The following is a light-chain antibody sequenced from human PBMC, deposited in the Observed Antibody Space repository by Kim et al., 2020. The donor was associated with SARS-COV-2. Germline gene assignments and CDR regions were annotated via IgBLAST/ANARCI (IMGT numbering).Light chain of an antibody. CDR3: QQRSNWPLT. J-gene: IGKJ4*01. CDR2: DAS. CDR1: QSVSSY. Sequence: LAPGERATLSCRASQSVSSYLAWYQQKPGQAPRLLIYDASNRATGIPARFSGSGSGTDFTLTISSLEPEDFAVYYCQQRSNWPLTFGGGTKVDIK. V-gene: IGKV3-11*01.